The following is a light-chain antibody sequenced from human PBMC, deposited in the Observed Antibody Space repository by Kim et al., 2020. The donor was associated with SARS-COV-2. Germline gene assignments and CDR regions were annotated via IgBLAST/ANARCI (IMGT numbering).Light chain of an antibody. V-gene: IGLV1-44*01. J-gene: IGLJ3*02. CDR2: RND. CDR1: SSNIGGNT. CDR3: ATWDDRLKGVV. Sequence: GQRVTMSCTGISSNIGGNTVTWYQQFPGTAPKVFISRNDERPSGLSDRFSGSKSGTSASLAISGLQSEDEADYYCATWDDRLKGVVFGGGTRLTVL.